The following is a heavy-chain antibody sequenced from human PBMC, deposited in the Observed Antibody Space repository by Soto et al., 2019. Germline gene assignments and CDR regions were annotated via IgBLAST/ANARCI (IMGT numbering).Heavy chain of an antibody. Sequence: EVQLVETGGALIQPGESLRLSCSASGFSVSSNYMNWVRQAPGKGLEWVSVIYSGGDTHYTDSVKGRFTVSRDKSENTVLLALRSLRAEDTGSYYCASAPFPQYPHETSGFQRWGLGTLVTVSS. CDR2: IYSGGDT. CDR1: GFSVSSNY. V-gene: IGHV3-53*02. D-gene: IGHD1-7*01. J-gene: IGHJ4*02. CDR3: ASAPFPQYPHETSGFQR.